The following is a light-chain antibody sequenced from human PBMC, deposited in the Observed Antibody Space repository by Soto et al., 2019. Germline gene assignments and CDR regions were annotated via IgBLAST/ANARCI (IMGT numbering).Light chain of an antibody. J-gene: IGKJ1*01. Sequence: DIQVTQSPSSLAAYVGDRVTITCRASQGINIYLAWYQQKPGKVHKLLIYAASTLKSGAPSRFSGKRFGTDFILTISSLQPEDVATDCCQNDNNVPPTFGQGTKVDIK. CDR3: QNDNNVPPT. CDR2: AAS. CDR1: QGINIY. V-gene: IGKV1-27*01.